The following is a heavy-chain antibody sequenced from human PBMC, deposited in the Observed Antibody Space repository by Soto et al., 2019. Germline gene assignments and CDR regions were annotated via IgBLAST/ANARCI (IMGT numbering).Heavy chain of an antibody. D-gene: IGHD2-15*01. V-gene: IGHV1-46*01. J-gene: IGHJ4*02. Sequence: QVQLVQSGAEVKKPGASVKISCKTSGYTFAMHYIHWVRQAPGQGLEWMGMINPSDGSISYVQKFQGRVTMTRDTSATTVFLNMSRLTSHDTAVFYCAREDGGGGRRHDFWGQGTLVTVSS. CDR1: GYTFAMHY. CDR3: AREDGGGGRRHDF. CDR2: INPSDGSI.